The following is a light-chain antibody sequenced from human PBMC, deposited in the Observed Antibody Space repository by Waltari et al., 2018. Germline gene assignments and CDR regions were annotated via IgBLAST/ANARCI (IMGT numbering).Light chain of an antibody. J-gene: IGKJ3*01. CDR2: VAS. Sequence: DIQMTQSPSSLSASVGDRVTIPCRASQDISNFLSWYQKKPGKAPKRLISVASSLESGVPSRFRGSGSGTEFTLTITSLQPEDFAAYFCLQYESEPFTFGPGTKLDIK. V-gene: IGKV1-17*01. CDR1: QDISNF. CDR3: LQYESEPFT.